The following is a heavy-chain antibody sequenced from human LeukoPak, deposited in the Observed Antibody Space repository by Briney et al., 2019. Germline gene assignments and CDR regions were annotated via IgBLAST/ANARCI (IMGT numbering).Heavy chain of an antibody. CDR2: INHSGST. J-gene: IGHJ4*02. V-gene: IGHV4-34*01. CDR1: GGSFSGYY. Sequence: SETLSLTCAVYGGSFSGYYWSWIRQPPGKGLEWIGEINHSGSTNYNPSLKSRVTISVGTSKNQFSLKLSSVTAADTAVYYCARGLSSYGTEDYWGQGTLVTVSS. CDR3: ARGLSSYGTEDY. D-gene: IGHD5-18*01.